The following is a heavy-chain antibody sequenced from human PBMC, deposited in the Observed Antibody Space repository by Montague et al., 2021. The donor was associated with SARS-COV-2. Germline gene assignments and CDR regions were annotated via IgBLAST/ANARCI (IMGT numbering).Heavy chain of an antibody. V-gene: IGHV3-30*04. D-gene: IGHD2/OR15-2a*01. CDR3: ATRPPYFARPLVPLLDF. CDR1: GFPFSTHA. CDR2: ISTDGSNQ. J-gene: IGHJ4*02. Sequence: SRRLSCDASGFPFSTHAMHWVRQAPGKGLEWVAAISTDGSNQDFADSVKGRFTISRDNSKNTLYIQMNSLRVDDTAIYYCATRPPYFARPLVPLLDFWGQGTLVIVSS.